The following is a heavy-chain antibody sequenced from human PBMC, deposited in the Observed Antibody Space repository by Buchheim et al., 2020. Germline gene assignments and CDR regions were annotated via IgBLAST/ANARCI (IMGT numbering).Heavy chain of an antibody. V-gene: IGHV3-23*01. CDR3: AKDSVARNGRLDAFYL. D-gene: IGHD6-19*01. J-gene: IGHJ3*01. Sequence: EVPFLESGGGLVQPGGSLRLSCVASGFIFRDYAVSWVRQAPGKGLGWVSAGGGGTDTYYADSVKGRFTVSRDNSKNTLFLQMNSLRVEDTAVYYCAKDSVARNGRLDAFYLWGQGT. CDR1: GFIFRDYA. CDR2: GGGGTDT.